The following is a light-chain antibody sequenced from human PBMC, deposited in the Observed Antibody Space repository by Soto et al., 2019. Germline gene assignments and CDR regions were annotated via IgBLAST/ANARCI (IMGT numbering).Light chain of an antibody. CDR1: QSVSSSY. CDR3: QQYGSSPPIT. V-gene: IGKV3-20*01. Sequence: EIVLTPSPGTPGLSPGGRTTPSCRARQSVSSSYLAWYQQKPGQAPRLLIYGASSRATGIPDRFSGSGSGTDFTLTISRLEPEDFAVYYCQQYGSSPPITFGQGTRLEIK. J-gene: IGKJ5*01. CDR2: GAS.